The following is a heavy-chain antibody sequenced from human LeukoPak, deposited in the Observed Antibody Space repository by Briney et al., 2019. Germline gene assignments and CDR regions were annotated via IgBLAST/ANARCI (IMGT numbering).Heavy chain of an antibody. J-gene: IGHJ4*02. CDR2: ISHSGSS. CDR3: ARDSHYDSSGYYLDS. CDR1: GGSLSSYY. D-gene: IGHD3-22*01. Sequence: SETLSLTCTVSGGSLSSYYWSWIRQYPGEGLEWIGYISHSGSSYYNPSLKSRVTISLGTSNNQFSLQLSSLTAADTALYYCARDSHYDSSGYYLDSWGPGTLVTVSS. V-gene: IGHV4-59*06.